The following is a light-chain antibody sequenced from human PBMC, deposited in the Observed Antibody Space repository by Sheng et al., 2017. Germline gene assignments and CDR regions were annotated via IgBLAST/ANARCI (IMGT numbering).Light chain of an antibody. CDR3: QQYNNWPWT. V-gene: IGKV3-15*01. CDR2: GAS. Sequence: EMVMTQSPATLSVSPGERATLSCRASQSVSSNYLAWYQQKPGQAPRLLIYGASTRATGIPARFSGSGSGTEFTLTISSLQSEDFAVYYCQQYNNWPWTFGQGTKVEIK. J-gene: IGKJ1*01. CDR1: QSVSSN.